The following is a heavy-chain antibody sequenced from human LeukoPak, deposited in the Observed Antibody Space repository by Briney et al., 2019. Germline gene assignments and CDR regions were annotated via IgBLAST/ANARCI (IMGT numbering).Heavy chain of an antibody. J-gene: IGHJ4*02. CDR1: GFTFSDYY. CDR2: ISSSRSYT. CDR3: ARGRSTFDY. V-gene: IGHV3-11*05. D-gene: IGHD2-2*01. Sequence: GGSLRLSCVASGFTFSDYYMSWIRQAPGKGLEWVSYISSSRSYTNYADSVKGRFTISRDSAKNSLYLQMNSLRAEDTAVYYCARGRSTFDYWGQGTLVTVSS.